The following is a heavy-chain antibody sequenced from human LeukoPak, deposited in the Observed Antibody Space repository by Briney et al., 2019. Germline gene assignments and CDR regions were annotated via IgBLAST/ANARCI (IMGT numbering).Heavy chain of an antibody. D-gene: IGHD6-13*01. CDR3: AKEGGMPYSSSLKFDY. J-gene: IGHJ4*02. CDR1: GGSISSYY. CDR2: IYTSGST. Sequence: PSETLSLTCTVSGGSISSYYWSWIRQPAGKGLEWIGRIYTSGSTNYNPSLKSRVTMSVDTSKNQFSLKLSSVTAADTAVYYCAKEGGMPYSSSLKFDYWGQGTLVTVSS. V-gene: IGHV4-4*07.